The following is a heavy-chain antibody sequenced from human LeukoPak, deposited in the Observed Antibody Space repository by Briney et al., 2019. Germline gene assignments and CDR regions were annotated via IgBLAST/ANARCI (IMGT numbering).Heavy chain of an antibody. V-gene: IGHV4-38-2*02. CDR1: GYSISSGYY. D-gene: IGHD3-22*01. CDR3: ARDPTYYYDSSGYYHSYWYFDL. Sequence: NPSETLSLTCTVSGYSISSGYYWGWIRQPPGKGLEWIGSIYHSGSTYYNPSLKSRVTISVDTSKNQFSLKLSSVTAADTAVYYCARDPTYYYDSSGYYHSYWYFDLWGRGTLVTVSS. CDR2: IYHSGST. J-gene: IGHJ2*01.